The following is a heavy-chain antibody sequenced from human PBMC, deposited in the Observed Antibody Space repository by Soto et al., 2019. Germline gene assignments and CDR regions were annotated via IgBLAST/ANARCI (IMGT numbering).Heavy chain of an antibody. CDR1: GYTFTDLY. CDR2: VDPRSGDR. Sequence: QVQLVQSGAELKKPGASVRVSCKPSGYTFTDLYIHWVRQAPGQGLEWMGWVDPRSGDRRNTQKFQGRVTMSRDTSTSTVYMELNSLTSDDTAVHYCARDNYGPLDYWGQGTLVTVSS. CDR3: ARDNYGPLDY. J-gene: IGHJ4*02. D-gene: IGHD3-10*01. V-gene: IGHV1-2*02.